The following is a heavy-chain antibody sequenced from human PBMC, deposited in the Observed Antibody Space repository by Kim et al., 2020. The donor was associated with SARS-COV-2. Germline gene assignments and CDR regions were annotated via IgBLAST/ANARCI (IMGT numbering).Heavy chain of an antibody. V-gene: IGHV3-23*01. CDR1: GFTFSSYA. Sequence: GGSLRLSCAASGFTFSSYAMSWVRQAPGKGLEWVSAISGSGGSTYYTDSVKGRFTISRDNSKNTLYLQMNSLRAEDTAVYYCAKVFRTGSTIFGVVIIHGMDVWGQGTTVTVSS. J-gene: IGHJ6*02. CDR2: ISGSGGST. D-gene: IGHD3-3*01. CDR3: AKVFRTGSTIFGVVIIHGMDV.